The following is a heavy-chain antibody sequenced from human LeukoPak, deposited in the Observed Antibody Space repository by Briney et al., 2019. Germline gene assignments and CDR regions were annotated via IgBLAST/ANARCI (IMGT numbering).Heavy chain of an antibody. Sequence: PGRSLRLSCAASGFTFSSYGMHWVRQAPGRGLEWVAVISYDGSNKYYADSVKGRFTISRDNSKNTLYLQMNSLRAEDTAVYYCAKASKSHDYWGQGTLVTVSS. V-gene: IGHV3-30*18. CDR2: ISYDGSNK. CDR1: GFTFSSYG. D-gene: IGHD4-11*01. J-gene: IGHJ4*02. CDR3: AKASKSHDY.